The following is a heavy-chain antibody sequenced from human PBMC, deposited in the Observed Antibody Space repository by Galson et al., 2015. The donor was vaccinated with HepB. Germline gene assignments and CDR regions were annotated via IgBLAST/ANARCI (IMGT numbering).Heavy chain of an antibody. CDR3: AKDGYCSSTSCSHAGGY. CDR1: GFTFSSYG. D-gene: IGHD2-2*03. J-gene: IGHJ4*02. V-gene: IGHV3-30*18. CDR2: ISYDGSNK. Sequence: SLRLSCAASGFTFSSYGMHWVRQAPGKGLEWVAVISYDGSNKYYADSVKGRFTISRDNSKNTLYLQMNSLRAEDTAVYYCAKDGYCSSTSCSHAGGYWGQGTLVTVSS.